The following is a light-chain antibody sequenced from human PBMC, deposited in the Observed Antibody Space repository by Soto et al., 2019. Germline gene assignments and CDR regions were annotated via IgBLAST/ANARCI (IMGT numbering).Light chain of an antibody. J-gene: IGLJ1*01. V-gene: IGLV2-18*02. Sequence: QSALTQPPSVSGSPGQSVAISRTGTSSDVGSSNGVSWYQQPPGTAPKLMIYDVSNRPSGVPDRFSGSKSGNTASLTISGLQAEDEADYYCSSYTSSSTYVFGSGTKVTVL. CDR2: DVS. CDR3: SSYTSSSTYV. CDR1: SSDVGSSNG.